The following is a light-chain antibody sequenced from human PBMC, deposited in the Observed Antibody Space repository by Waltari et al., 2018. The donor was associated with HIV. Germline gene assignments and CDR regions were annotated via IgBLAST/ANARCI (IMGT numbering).Light chain of an antibody. V-gene: IGLV2-14*01. CDR2: DAN. Sequence: QSALTQPASVSGSLGQSITISCIGTIRDLGSYHYASWYQHHPDKAPTLVIYDANARPSGVPFRFSGSKSGNTASLTISGLQAEDEADYYCSSYTSTSTLLFGGGTKVTVL. CDR1: IRDLGSYHY. CDR3: SSYTSTSTLL. J-gene: IGLJ3*02.